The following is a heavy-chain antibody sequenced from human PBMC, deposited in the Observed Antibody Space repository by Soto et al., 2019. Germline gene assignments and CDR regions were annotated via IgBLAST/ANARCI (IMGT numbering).Heavy chain of an antibody. Sequence: GASVKVSCKASGNTFTTYDINWVRQASGQGLEWMGWMNPISGDTGYAQKLQGRVTMTRNTPTGTAYMELSSLRSEDTAVYYCARGMYRYGFGNWFDFWGQGTLVTVSS. CDR1: GNTFTTYD. CDR3: ARGMYRYGFGNWFDF. D-gene: IGHD3-10*01. V-gene: IGHV1-8*01. J-gene: IGHJ5*01. CDR2: MNPISGDT.